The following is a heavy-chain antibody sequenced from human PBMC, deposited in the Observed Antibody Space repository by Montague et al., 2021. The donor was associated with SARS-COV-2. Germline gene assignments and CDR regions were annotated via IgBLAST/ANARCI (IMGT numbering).Heavy chain of an antibody. D-gene: IGHD1-26*01. CDR2: ISGSGSTI. J-gene: IGHJ4*02. CDR1: GFTFSSYS. V-gene: IGHV3-48*02. Sequence: SLRLSWAASGFTFSSYSMNWVRQAPGKGLEWVSYISGSGSTIYYADSVKGRFTISRDNAKNSLYLQMNSLRDEDTAVYYCAVIGGGSPSPSDYWGQGTLVTVSS. CDR3: AVIGGGSPSPSDY.